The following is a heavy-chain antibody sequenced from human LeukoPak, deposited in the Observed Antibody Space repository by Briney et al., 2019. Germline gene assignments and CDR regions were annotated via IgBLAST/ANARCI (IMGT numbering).Heavy chain of an antibody. Sequence: GESLEISCKGSGYSFTSYWIGWVRQMPGKGLEWRGIIYPGDSDTRYSPSFQGQVTISADKSISTAYLQWSSLKASDTAMYYCARRSTYDSSGWYIYWGQGTLVTVSS. CDR3: ARRSTYDSSGWYIY. V-gene: IGHV5-51*01. J-gene: IGHJ4*02. CDR2: IYPGDSDT. D-gene: IGHD6-19*01. CDR1: GYSFTSYW.